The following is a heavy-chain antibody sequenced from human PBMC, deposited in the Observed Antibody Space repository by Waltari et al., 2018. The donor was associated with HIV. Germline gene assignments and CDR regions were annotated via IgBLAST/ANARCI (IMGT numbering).Heavy chain of an antibody. J-gene: IGHJ4*02. Sequence: QLQLQESGPGLVKPSETLSLTCTVSVGSISSSSYYWGWIRQAPGKGLEWIGSIYYSGSTYYNPSLNSRVTISVDTSKNQFSLKLSSVTAADTAVYHCVRHGGGWAPGGFDYWGQGTLVTVSS. D-gene: IGHD6-19*01. V-gene: IGHV4-39*01. CDR3: VRHGGGWAPGGFDY. CDR1: VGSISSSSYY. CDR2: IYYSGST.